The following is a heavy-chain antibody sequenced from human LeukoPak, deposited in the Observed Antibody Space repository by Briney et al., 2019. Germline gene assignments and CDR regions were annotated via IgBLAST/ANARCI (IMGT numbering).Heavy chain of an antibody. CDR1: GGSFSGYY. J-gene: IGHJ3*02. Sequence: SETLSLTCAVYGGSFSGYYWSWIRQPPGKGLEWIGEINHSGSTNYNPSLKSRVTISVDTSKNQFSLKLSSVTPEDTAVYYCAAGDYGDYVGAFDIWGQGTMVTVSS. CDR3: AAGDYGDYVGAFDI. V-gene: IGHV4-34*01. D-gene: IGHD4-17*01. CDR2: INHSGST.